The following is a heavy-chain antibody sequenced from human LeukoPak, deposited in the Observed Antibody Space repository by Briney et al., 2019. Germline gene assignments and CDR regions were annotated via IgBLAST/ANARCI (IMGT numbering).Heavy chain of an antibody. Sequence: ASVKVSCKASGYTFTSYGISWVRQAPGQGLEWMGWISAYNGNTNYAQKLQGRVTVTTDTSTSTAYMELRSLRSDDTAVYYCARDLGATSARALHFDYWGQGTLVTVSS. J-gene: IGHJ4*02. V-gene: IGHV1-18*01. CDR2: ISAYNGNT. D-gene: IGHD1-26*01. CDR3: ARDLGATSARALHFDY. CDR1: GYTFTSYG.